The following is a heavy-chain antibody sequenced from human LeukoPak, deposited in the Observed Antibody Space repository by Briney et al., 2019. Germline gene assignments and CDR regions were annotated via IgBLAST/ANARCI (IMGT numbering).Heavy chain of an antibody. V-gene: IGHV1-18*01. CDR2: ISAYNGNT. J-gene: IGHJ6*02. CDR3: ARFEGPIAAAGTGDYYYGMDV. CDR1: GYTFTSYG. D-gene: IGHD6-13*01. Sequence: VASVKVSCKASGYTFTSYGISWVRQAPGQGLEWMGWISAYNGNTNYAQKFQGRVTITADESTSTAYMELSSLRSEDTAVYYCARFEGPIAAAGTGDYYYGMDVWGQGTTVTVSS.